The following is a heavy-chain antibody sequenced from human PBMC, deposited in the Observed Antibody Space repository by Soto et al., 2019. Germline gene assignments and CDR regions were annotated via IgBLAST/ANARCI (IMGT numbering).Heavy chain of an antibody. V-gene: IGHV5-51*01. D-gene: IGHD6-13*01. CDR3: ARHSGVAEDGTD. CDR1: GYSFTTNW. J-gene: IGHJ1*01. CDR2: IYPGDSDT. Sequence: GESLKISCKGSGYSFTTNWIGWVRQMPGKGLEWMGVIYPGDSDTRYSPSFQGQVAISADKSTNTAYLQWSSLKASDTAMYYCARHSGVAEDGTDWGQGTLVTVS.